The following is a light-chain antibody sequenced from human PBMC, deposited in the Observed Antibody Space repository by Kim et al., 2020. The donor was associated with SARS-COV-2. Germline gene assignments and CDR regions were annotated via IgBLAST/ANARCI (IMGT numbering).Light chain of an antibody. V-gene: IGKV1-5*03. J-gene: IGKJ1*01. Sequence: DIQMTQSPSTLAASIGDSVTITCRASQRIAPWLAWYQQKPGRAPKLLIYKASTLERGVPSRFSGSGSGTQFTLTISSLQPDDFATYYCQYYSDYSWTFGQGTKLEI. CDR1: QRIAPW. CDR3: QYYSDYSWT. CDR2: KAS.